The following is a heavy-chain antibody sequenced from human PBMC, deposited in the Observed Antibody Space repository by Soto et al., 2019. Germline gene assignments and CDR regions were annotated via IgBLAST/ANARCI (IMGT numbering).Heavy chain of an antibody. D-gene: IGHD6-13*01. CDR2: IDSSGVTT. CDR3: AQTTRPLAAGRGGF. Sequence: PGGSLRLSCAASGFTFRSYAMNWVRQAPGKGLEWVSAIDSSGVTTYYVDSVKGRFTISRDNSKNTLYLQMNSLRAEDTAIYSCAQTTRPLAAGRGGFWGLGNLVTVSS. CDR1: GFTFRSYA. J-gene: IGHJ4*02. V-gene: IGHV3-23*05.